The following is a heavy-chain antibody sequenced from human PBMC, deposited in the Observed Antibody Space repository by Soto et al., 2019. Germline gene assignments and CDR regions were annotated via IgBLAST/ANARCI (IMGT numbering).Heavy chain of an antibody. D-gene: IGHD3-16*01. Sequence: SLRLSCASSGFTLSSYSLHWVRQPLGRGLEWVALISKEGGSEYYADSVRGRFTISRDNSKNTLYLQMNSLRAEDTAVYYCARHAYYDYVWGSPPLDYWGQGTLVTVSS. CDR1: GFTLSSYS. J-gene: IGHJ4*02. CDR3: ARHAYYDYVWGSPPLDY. CDR2: ISKEGGSE. V-gene: IGHV3-30*14.